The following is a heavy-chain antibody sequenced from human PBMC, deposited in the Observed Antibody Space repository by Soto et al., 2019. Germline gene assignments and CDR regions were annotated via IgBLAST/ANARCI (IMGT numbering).Heavy chain of an antibody. CDR1: GFTFDDYA. J-gene: IGHJ4*02. CDR3: AKDINREVGGEYSGYPDY. D-gene: IGHD5-12*01. V-gene: IGHV3-9*01. CDR2: ISWNSGSI. Sequence: EVQLVESGGGLVQPGRSLRLSCAASGFTFDDYAMHWVRQAPGKGLEWVSGISWNSGSIGYADSVKGRFTISRDNAKNSLYLQMNSLRAEDTALYYCAKDINREVGGEYSGYPDYWGQGTLVTVSS.